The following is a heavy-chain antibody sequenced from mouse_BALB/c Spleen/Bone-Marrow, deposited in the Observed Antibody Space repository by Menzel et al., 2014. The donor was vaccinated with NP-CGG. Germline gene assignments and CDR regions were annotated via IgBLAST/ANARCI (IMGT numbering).Heavy chain of an antibody. J-gene: IGHJ4*01. CDR1: GFTFTDYY. Sequence: AQLVESGGGLAQPGGSLRLSCATSGFTFTDYYMSWVRQPPGKALEWLGFIRNKANGYTTEYSAYVKGRFTISRANSQSILYLQMNALRAEDSATYYCARSLNHRAVVYWGQGSSGTISS. V-gene: IGHV7-3*02. CDR2: IRNKANGYTT. D-gene: IGHD2-14*01. CDR3: ARSLNHRAVVY.